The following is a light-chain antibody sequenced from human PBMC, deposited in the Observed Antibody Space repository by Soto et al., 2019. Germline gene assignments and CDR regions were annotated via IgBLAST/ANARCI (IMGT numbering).Light chain of an antibody. CDR1: SSNIGSNT. J-gene: IGLJ1*01. CDR3: QSYDSSLSGYV. V-gene: IGLV1-44*01. CDR2: NNN. Sequence: QSVLTQPPSASGTPGQRVTISCSGSSSNIGSNTVNWYQQLPGTAPKLLIYNNNQRPSGVPDRFSGSKSSTSASLAISGHQSEDEADYYCQSYDSSLSGYVFGTGTKVTVL.